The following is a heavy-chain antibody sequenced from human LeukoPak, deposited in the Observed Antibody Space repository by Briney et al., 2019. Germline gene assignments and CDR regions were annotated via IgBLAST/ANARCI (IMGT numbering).Heavy chain of an antibody. CDR1: GYTFTSYY. J-gene: IGHJ1*01. D-gene: IGHD1-7*01. Sequence: GASVNVSCKASGYTFTSYYMHWVRQAPAQGLEWMGIINPSGGDTSYAQKFQGRLTMTRDTSTNTVYMELTSLRSEDTAVYYCAREGAGTTPYFQHWGQGTLVTVSS. CDR3: AREGAGTTPYFQH. V-gene: IGHV1-46*01. CDR2: INPSGGDT.